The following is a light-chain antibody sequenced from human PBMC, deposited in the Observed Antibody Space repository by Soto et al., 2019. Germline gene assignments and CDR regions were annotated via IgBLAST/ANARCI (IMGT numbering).Light chain of an antibody. CDR2: GAS. Sequence: DIQLTQSPSSLSASVGDRVTITCRASQTITTYLSWFQQKPGKAPKLLVYGASSLQSGVPSRFSGSGSGTDFSLSIGRLEPEDFAVFYCQQYVGSLPAFGLGTKVDIK. CDR1: QTITTY. J-gene: IGKJ1*01. V-gene: IGKV1-39*01. CDR3: QQYVGSLPA.